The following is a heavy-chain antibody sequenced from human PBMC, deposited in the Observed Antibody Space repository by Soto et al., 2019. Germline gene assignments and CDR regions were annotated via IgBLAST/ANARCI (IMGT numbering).Heavy chain of an antibody. CDR3: ARWWFGEFFDY. CDR2: IYSSGST. V-gene: IGHV4-4*08. Sequence: SETLSLTCTVSGDFNTNFYWSWIRQSPGKGLEWMGFIYSSGSTRYNPSLKSRITMSLDTSKNQFSLRLSSVAAADTAVYYCARWWFGEFFDYWGQGTLVTVSS. J-gene: IGHJ4*02. D-gene: IGHD3-10*01. CDR1: GDFNTNFY.